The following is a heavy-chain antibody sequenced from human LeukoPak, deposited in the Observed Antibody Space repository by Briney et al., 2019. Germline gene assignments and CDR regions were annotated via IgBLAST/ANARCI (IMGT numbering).Heavy chain of an antibody. CDR3: ARRAIRYCSSTSCPAQYYGVDV. CDR1: GFIFSSYW. Sequence: GGSLRLSCAASGFIFSSYWMSWVRQAPGKGLEWVANIKEDGSEKYYVDSVKGRFTISRDNAKNSLYLQTHSLRAEDTAVYYCARRAIRYCSSTSCPAQYYGVDVWGKGTKVTVSS. J-gene: IGHJ6*04. CDR2: IKEDGSEK. D-gene: IGHD2-2*01. V-gene: IGHV3-7*03.